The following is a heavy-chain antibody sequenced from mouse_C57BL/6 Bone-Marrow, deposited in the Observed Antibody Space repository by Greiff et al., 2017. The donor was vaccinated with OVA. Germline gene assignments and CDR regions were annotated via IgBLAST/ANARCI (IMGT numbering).Heavy chain of an antibody. D-gene: IGHD1-1*01. CDR3: SEDSAVYYCAYGPDYYYGSSTYYYAMDY. Sequence: VQLQQSGPELARPWASVKISCQAFYTFSRRVHFAIRDTNYWMQWVKQRPGQGLEWIGAIYPGNGDTSSNQKFKGKATLTADKSYSTADMQLSSLTSEDSAVYYCAYGPDYYYGSSTYYYAMDYWGQGTSVTVSS. V-gene: IGHV1-87*01. CDR1: YTFSRRVH. CDR2: GQGLEWIG. J-gene: IGHJ4*01.